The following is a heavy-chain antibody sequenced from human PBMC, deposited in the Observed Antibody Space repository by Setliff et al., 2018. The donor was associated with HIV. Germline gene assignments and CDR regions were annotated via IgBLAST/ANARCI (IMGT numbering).Heavy chain of an antibody. CDR3: ARDIDGSGRGFDI. D-gene: IGHD3-10*01. V-gene: IGHV4-59*01. CDR2: IYYSGST. Sequence: SETLSLTCTVSGGSISSYYWSWIRQPPGKGLEWIGYIYYSGSTNYNPSLKSRVTISVDTSKNQFSLKLSSVTAADTAVYYCARDIDGSGRGFDIWGQGTMGTVSS. CDR1: GGSISSYY. J-gene: IGHJ3*02.